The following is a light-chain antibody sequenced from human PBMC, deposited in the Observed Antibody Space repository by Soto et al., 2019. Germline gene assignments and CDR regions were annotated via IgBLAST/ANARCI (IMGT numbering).Light chain of an antibody. Sequence: EIVLTQAQTTLALAPGEIATLSCRASQSVYSYLAWYQQKPGQAPRLLIYDASNRATGIPARFSGSGSGTDFTLTISSLQPEDFATYYCQQSYSTPITFGQGTRLEIK. V-gene: IGKV3-11*01. J-gene: IGKJ5*01. CDR2: DAS. CDR3: QQSYSTPIT. CDR1: QSVYSY.